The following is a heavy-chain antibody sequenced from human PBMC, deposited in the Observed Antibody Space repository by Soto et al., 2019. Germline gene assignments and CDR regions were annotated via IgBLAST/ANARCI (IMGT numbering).Heavy chain of an antibody. CDR3: ARGAAVAGTDAFDI. Sequence: EVQLVESGGGLVQPGGSLRLSCAASGFTFSSYDMHWVRQATGKGLEWVSAIGTAGDTYYPGSVKGRCTISRENAKNSLYLQMNSLRAGDTAVYYCARGAAVAGTDAFDIWGQGTMVTVSS. V-gene: IGHV3-13*01. D-gene: IGHD6-19*01. J-gene: IGHJ3*02. CDR2: IGTAGDT. CDR1: GFTFSSYD.